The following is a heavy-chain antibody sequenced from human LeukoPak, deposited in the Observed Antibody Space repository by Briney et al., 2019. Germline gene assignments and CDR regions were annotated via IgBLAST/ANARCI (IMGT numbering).Heavy chain of an antibody. D-gene: IGHD6-19*01. CDR3: AVSSGWPHNWFDP. Sequence: GGSLRLSCAASGFTFSSYSMNWVRQAPGKGLEWVSSISSSSSYIYYADSVKGRFTISRDNAKNSLYLQMNSLRAEDTAVYYCAVSSGWPHNWFDPWGQGTLVTVSS. CDR2: ISSSSSYI. J-gene: IGHJ5*02. V-gene: IGHV3-21*01. CDR1: GFTFSSYS.